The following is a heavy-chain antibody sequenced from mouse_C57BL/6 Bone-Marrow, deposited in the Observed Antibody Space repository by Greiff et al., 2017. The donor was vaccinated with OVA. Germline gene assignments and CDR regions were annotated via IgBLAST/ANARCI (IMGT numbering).Heavy chain of an antibody. V-gene: IGHV1-55*01. Sequence: QVQLQQSGAELVKPGASVKMSCKASGYTFTSYWITWVKQRPGQGLEWIGDIYPGSGSTTYNEKFKSKATLTVDTSSSTAYMQLSSLTSEDSAVYYCARSDDGYLYYFDYWGQGTTLTVSS. J-gene: IGHJ2*01. D-gene: IGHD2-3*01. CDR3: ARSDDGYLYYFDY. CDR1: GYTFTSYW. CDR2: IYPGSGST.